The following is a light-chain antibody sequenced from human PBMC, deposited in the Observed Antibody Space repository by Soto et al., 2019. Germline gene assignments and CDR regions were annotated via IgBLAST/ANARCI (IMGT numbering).Light chain of an antibody. CDR3: QQSYITPYT. J-gene: IGKJ2*01. Sequence: DIQVTQSPSSLSASVGDRVTITCRASQSISKYVNWFQQNPGKAPKLLIYAASSLQSGVPSRFSGSGSGTDFTLTISSLQPEEFATYYCQQSYITPYTFGQGTKLEIK. CDR2: AAS. CDR1: QSISKY. V-gene: IGKV1-39*01.